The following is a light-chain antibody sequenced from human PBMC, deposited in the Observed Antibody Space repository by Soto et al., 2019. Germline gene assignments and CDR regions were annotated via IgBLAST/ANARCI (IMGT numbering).Light chain of an antibody. CDR2: KAS. CDR1: QLISRF. J-gene: IGKJ4*01. CDR3: HQASSFTLS. Sequence: TQSPSSVSSSLGDRVTVSCGASQLISRFYAWYQQQQARAPTLLGYKASPLQTGVPSRFSGSGSGTDFTLTITNLKDEDFATYDGHQASSFTLSFGGGTKVDIK. V-gene: IGKV1-12*01.